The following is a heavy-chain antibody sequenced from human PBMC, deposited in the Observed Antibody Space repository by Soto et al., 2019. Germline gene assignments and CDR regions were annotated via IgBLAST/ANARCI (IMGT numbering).Heavy chain of an antibody. CDR2: ISSSGSTI. V-gene: IGHV3-11*01. D-gene: IGHD5-12*01. CDR1: GFTFSDYY. J-gene: IGHJ6*03. CDR3: ARDGYSGHLLGRYYYYMDV. Sequence: QVQLFYSGGGLVKPGASLRLSCAASGFTFSDYYMSWIRQAPGKGLEWVAYISSSGSTIYYADSVKGRFTLTRDNAKTSPYLQMTSLRAEDTAVYYCARDGYSGHLLGRYYYYMDVWGKGTTVTVSS.